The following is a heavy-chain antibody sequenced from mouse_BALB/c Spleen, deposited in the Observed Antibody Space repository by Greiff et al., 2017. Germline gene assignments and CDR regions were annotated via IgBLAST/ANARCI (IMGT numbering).Heavy chain of an antibody. J-gene: IGHJ3*01. CDR1: GYTFTSYV. D-gene: IGHD2-1*01. CDR3: AREFYGNYVAWFAY. CDR2: INPYNDGT. Sequence: VQLQQSGPELVKPGASVKMSCKASGYTFTSYVMHWVKQKPGQGLEWIGYINPYNDGTKYNEKFKGKATLTSDKSSSTAYMELSSLTSEDSAVYYGAREFYGNYVAWFAYWGQGTLVTVSA. V-gene: IGHV1-14*01.